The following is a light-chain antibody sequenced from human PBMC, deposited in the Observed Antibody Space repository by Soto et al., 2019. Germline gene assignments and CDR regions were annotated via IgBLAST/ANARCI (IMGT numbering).Light chain of an antibody. CDR1: QSVSSN. CDR2: GAS. Sequence: EVVMMQSPATLSVSPGERATLSCRASQSVSSNLAWYQQRPGQSPRLLIYGASTRATGVPARFSGSGSGTELSLTLSSLQSEDFAVYYCQQYDNWPPYTFGQGTKLEIK. V-gene: IGKV3-15*01. CDR3: QQYDNWPPYT. J-gene: IGKJ2*01.